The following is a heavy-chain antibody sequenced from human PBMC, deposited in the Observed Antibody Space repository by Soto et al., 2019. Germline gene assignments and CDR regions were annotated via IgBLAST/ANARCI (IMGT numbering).Heavy chain of an antibody. V-gene: IGHV3-74*01. J-gene: IGHJ4*02. CDR1: GVTFCNYW. D-gene: IGHD6-19*01. Sequence: PGGSLRLSCAASGVTFCNYWMHWVRQAPGKGLVWVSRINSDGTSTTYADSVKGRFTISRDNAKNTLYLQMNSLRAEDTAVFYCARGFSGWTTYFDYWGQGALVTVSS. CDR2: INSDGTST. CDR3: ARGFSGWTTYFDY.